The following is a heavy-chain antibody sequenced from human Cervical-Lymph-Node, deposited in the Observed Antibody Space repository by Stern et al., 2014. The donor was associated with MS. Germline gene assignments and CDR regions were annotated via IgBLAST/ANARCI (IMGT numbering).Heavy chain of an antibody. D-gene: IGHD5-24*01. Sequence: VQLVQSGAEVKKPGASVKVSCKASGYTFSSYYMHWVRQAPGQGLEWMGMINPSGDSTSYAQKFQGRVTMTRDTSTSTVYMELRSLRSEDTAVYYCARRRDGYNFAYWGQGTLVTVSS. CDR3: ARRRDGYNFAY. CDR1: GYTFSSYY. J-gene: IGHJ4*02. CDR2: INPSGDST. V-gene: IGHV1-46*01.